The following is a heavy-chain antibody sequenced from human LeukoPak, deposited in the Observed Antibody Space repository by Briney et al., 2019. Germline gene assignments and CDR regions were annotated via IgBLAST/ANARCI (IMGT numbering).Heavy chain of an antibody. CDR2: IYHSGST. Sequence: SETLSLTCTVSGYSISSGYYWGWIRQPPGKGLEWIGSIYHSGSTYYDPSLKSRVTISVDTSKNQFSLKLSSVTAADTAVYYCARGLVVNAFDIWGQGTMVTVSS. CDR3: ARGLVVNAFDI. D-gene: IGHD3-22*01. CDR1: GYSISSGYY. J-gene: IGHJ3*02. V-gene: IGHV4-38-2*02.